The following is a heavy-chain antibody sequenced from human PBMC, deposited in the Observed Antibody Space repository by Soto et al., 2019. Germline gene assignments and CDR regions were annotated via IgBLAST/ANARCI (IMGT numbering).Heavy chain of an antibody. Sequence: QVQLVESGGGVVQPGRSLRLSCAASGFTFSSYGMHWVRQAPGKGLEWVAVISYDGSNKYYADSVKGRFTISRDNSKNTLYPQMNSLRAEDTTVYYWAKGALDLVWGSYRCRPRFDYWGQGTLVTVSS. V-gene: IGHV3-30*18. CDR2: ISYDGSNK. CDR3: AKGALDLVWGSYRCRPRFDY. J-gene: IGHJ4*02. D-gene: IGHD3-16*02. CDR1: GFTFSSYG.